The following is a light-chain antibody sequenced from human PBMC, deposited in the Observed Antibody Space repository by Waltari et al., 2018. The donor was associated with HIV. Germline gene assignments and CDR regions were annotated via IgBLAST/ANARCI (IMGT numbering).Light chain of an antibody. CDR2: EAS. Sequence: DIQMTQSPSTLSASIGERDSLTCHSTQSIGKSLAWYQQKPGKVPKLLIYEASTLETGVPSRFSGSGSGTEFTLTINSLQTDDFATYYCQHYNRTFGQGTKVEIK. CDR3: QHYNRT. V-gene: IGKV1-5*03. J-gene: IGKJ2*01. CDR1: QSIGKS.